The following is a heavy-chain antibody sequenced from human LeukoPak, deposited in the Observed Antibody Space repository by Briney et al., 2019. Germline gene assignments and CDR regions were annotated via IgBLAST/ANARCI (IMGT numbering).Heavy chain of an antibody. D-gene: IGHD5-24*01. V-gene: IGHV4-59*01. CDR2: IYYTGST. Sequence: SETLSLTCTVSGGSISSYYWSWIRQPPGKGLEWIGYIYYTGSTNYNPSLKSRVTISVDTSKNQFSLKVSSVTAADTAVYYCATMTDGIWGQGTMVTVSS. CDR3: ATMTDGI. J-gene: IGHJ3*02. CDR1: GGSISSYY.